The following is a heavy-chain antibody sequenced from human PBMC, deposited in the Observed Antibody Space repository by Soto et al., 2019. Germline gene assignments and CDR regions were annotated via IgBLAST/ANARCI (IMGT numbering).Heavy chain of an antibody. CDR3: ARDASGPFDY. CDR2: IYDDGNT. J-gene: IGHJ4*02. V-gene: IGHV3-53*02. CDR1: GFTVSRS. D-gene: IGHD6-25*01. Sequence: EVQLVETGGGLIQPGGSLKLSCAATGFTVSRSMSWVRQAPGRGLECVSFIYDDGNTYYTDSVKGRFTISRDISNNTLYLQMDSLRVEDTAVYFCARDASGPFDYWGQGTPVTVSS.